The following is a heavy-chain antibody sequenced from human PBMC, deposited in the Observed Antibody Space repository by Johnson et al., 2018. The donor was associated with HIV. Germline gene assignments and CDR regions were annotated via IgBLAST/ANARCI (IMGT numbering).Heavy chain of an antibody. Sequence: QVQLVESGGGLIQPGGSLRLSCAASGFTFSSYGMHWVRRAPGKGLEWVAVLSYDGSNKYYAASMKGRFTISTANTKNTLSLQMNSLRAEDTAVYYCAKSGFSGSYQGAYDIWGQGTMVTVSS. V-gene: IGHV3-30*18. CDR2: LSYDGSNK. J-gene: IGHJ3*02. CDR1: GFTFSSYG. D-gene: IGHD1-26*01. CDR3: AKSGFSGSYQGAYDI.